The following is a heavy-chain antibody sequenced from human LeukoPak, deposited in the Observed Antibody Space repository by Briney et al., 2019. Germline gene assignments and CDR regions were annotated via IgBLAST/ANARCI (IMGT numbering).Heavy chain of an antibody. CDR3: ARLRRNSDKSGFYYYYDY. V-gene: IGHV3-21*06. Sequence: GASQRLSCAASGLTVSSFSSNSVRQGPGEGLEWVSSINSDACYIYYADSVKGRFTISRDNAKNSLYLQMNSLRADDTGVYYCARLRRNSDKSGFYYYYDYWGPGTLVTVSS. D-gene: IGHD3-22*01. J-gene: IGHJ4*02. CDR1: GLTVSSFS. CDR2: INSDACYI.